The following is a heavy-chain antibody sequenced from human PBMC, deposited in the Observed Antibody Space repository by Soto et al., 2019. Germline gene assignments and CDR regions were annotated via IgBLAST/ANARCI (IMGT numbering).Heavy chain of an antibody. CDR2: ISSSSSYI. J-gene: IGHJ4*02. Sequence: EVQLVESGGGLVKPGGSLRLSCAASGFTFSSYSMNWVRQAPGKGLEWVSSISSSSSYIYYADSVKGRFTISRDNAKNSLYLQMNSLRAEDTAVYYCARVTGYGYGFDYWGQGTLVTVSS. D-gene: IGHD5-18*01. CDR3: ARVTGYGYGFDY. CDR1: GFTFSSYS. V-gene: IGHV3-21*01.